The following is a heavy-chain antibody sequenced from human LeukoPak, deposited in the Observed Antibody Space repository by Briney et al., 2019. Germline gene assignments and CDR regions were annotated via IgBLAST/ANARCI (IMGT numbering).Heavy chain of an antibody. CDR3: AKGPGMATVKRYLDY. V-gene: IGHV3-9*01. D-gene: IGHD5-24*01. CDR2: LSWNSGSI. J-gene: IGHJ4*02. CDR1: GFTFDDHA. Sequence: GGALRLSCAASGFTFDDHAMHWVRQAPGKGLEWVSGLSWNSGSIDYADSVKGRFTISRDNAKNSLYLQMNSLRVEDTALYYCAKGPGMATVKRYLDYWGQGTLVTVSS.